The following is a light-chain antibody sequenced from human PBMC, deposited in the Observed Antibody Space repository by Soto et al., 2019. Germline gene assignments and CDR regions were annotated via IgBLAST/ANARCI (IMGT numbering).Light chain of an antibody. CDR1: QRVGVN. V-gene: IGKV3-15*01. CDR3: QHYDSWPRT. Sequence: EIVMTQSPASLSVSPGETATLSCRASQRVGVNLAWYQQKPGQAPRLLIYHASPRATGVAARFSGSGSGTDFTLTISSLQSEDIAFFYCQHYDSWPRTFGQGTKVEIK. J-gene: IGKJ1*01. CDR2: HAS.